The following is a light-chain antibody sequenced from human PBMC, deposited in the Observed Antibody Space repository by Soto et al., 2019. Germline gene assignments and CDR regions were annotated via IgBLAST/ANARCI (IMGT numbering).Light chain of an antibody. V-gene: IGKV1-5*02. J-gene: IGKJ1*01. CDR2: DAS. CDR3: QQYSSYSGT. CDR1: QSISSW. Sequence: DIQMTQSRFTLSASVGDRITIICRASQSISSWLAWYQQKPGKAPKLLIYDASSLESGVPARFSGSGSGTEFTLTISSLQPDDFATYYCQQYSSYSGTFGQGTKVDIK.